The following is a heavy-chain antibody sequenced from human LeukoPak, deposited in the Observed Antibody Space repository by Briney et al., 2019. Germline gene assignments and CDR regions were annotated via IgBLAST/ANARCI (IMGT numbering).Heavy chain of an antibody. CDR3: ANLPGYCSGDSCYPD. Sequence: GGSLRLSCAASGFTFSSYGMHWVRQAPGKGLEWVAVIWYDGSNKYYADSVKGRFTISRDNSKNTLYLQMNSLRAEDTAVYYCANLPGYCSGDSCYPDWGQGTLVTVSS. D-gene: IGHD2-15*01. J-gene: IGHJ4*02. V-gene: IGHV3-33*06. CDR2: IWYDGSNK. CDR1: GFTFSSYG.